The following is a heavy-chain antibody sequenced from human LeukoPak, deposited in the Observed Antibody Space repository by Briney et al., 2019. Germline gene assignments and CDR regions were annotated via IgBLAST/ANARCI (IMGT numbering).Heavy chain of an antibody. CDR3: ARDSGHTVTNEYFEH. J-gene: IGHJ1*01. CDR2: ISSGSGYI. D-gene: IGHD1-14*01. Sequence: GGSLRLSCAASGFSFIGYGMSWVRQAPGKGLEWVPSISSGSGYIYYADSVKGRFTISRDNAQNALFLQMNALRVDDSAVYYCARDSGHTVTNEYFEHWGQGTLLTVSS. V-gene: IGHV3-21*04. CDR1: GFSFIGYG.